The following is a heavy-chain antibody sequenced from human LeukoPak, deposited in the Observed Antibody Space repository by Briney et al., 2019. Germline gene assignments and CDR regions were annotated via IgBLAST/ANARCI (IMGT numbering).Heavy chain of an antibody. V-gene: IGHV4-61*01. D-gene: IGHD3-22*01. J-gene: IGHJ4*02. Sequence: SETLSLTCVVSGYSISSGYHWGWIRQPPGKGLEWIGYIYYSGSTNYNPSLKSRVTISVDTSKNQFSLKLSSVTAADTAVYYCARSSQIGYYYDSSGYYFDYWGQGTLVTVSS. CDR3: ARSSQIGYYYDSSGYYFDY. CDR1: GYSISSGYH. CDR2: IYYSGST.